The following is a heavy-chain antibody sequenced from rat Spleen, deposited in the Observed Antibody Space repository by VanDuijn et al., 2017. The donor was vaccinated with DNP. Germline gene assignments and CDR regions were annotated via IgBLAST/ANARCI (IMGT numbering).Heavy chain of an antibody. CDR1: GFTFNNYW. V-gene: IGHV5-31*01. J-gene: IGHJ4*01. CDR2: ITTNGGST. D-gene: IGHD1-10*01. CDR3: ARNNYYTMDA. Sequence: EVQLVESGGGLVQPGGSLKLSCVASGFTFNNYWMAWIRQVPGKGLAWVASITTNGGSTYYPDSVKGRFTISRDNAKSTLYLQMDSLRSEDTATYYCARNNYYTMDAWGQGTSVTVSS.